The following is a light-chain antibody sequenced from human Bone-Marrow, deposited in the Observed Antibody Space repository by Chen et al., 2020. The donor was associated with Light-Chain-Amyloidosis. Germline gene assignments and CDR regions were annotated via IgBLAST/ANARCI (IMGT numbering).Light chain of an antibody. J-gene: IGLJ2*01. CDR3: QSADSSGTYEVI. CDR1: DLPTEY. CDR2: RDT. Sequence: YELTQPPSVSVSPGQTARITCSGDDLPTEYAYWYQQKPGQAPVLVIHRDTERPSGMSERFSGSSSVTTATLTISGVQAEDEADYHCQSADSSGTYEVIFGGGTKLTVL. V-gene: IGLV3-25*03.